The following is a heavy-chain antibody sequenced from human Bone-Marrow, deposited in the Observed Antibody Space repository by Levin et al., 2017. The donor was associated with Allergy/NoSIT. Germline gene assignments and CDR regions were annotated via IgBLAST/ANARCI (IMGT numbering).Heavy chain of an antibody. J-gene: IGHJ4*02. CDR2: VYYDGST. CDR3: ASQNQWRLVVDY. CDR1: GNSFSNSDYY. D-gene: IGHD6-19*01. Sequence: GSLRLSCTVSGNSFSNSDYYWGWIRQPPGKGLEWIGSVYYDGSTYYSPSLKTRVTISVDTSRKPFSLRLSSVTAADTAVYYCASQNQWRLVVDYWGQGNLVSVSS. V-gene: IGHV4-39*01.